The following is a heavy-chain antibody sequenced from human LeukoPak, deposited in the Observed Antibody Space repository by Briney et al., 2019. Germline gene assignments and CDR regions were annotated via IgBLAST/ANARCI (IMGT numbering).Heavy chain of an antibody. V-gene: IGHV4-59*01. CDR2: IYYSGST. CDR3: ARDGYYGSGSYSKAADY. J-gene: IGHJ4*02. Sequence: SETLSLTCTVSGGSISSYYWSWIRQPPGKGLEWIGYIYYSGSTNYNPSLKSRVTISVDTSKNQFSLKLSSVTAADTAVYYCARDGYYGSGSYSKAADYWGQGTLVTVSS. CDR1: GGSISSYY. D-gene: IGHD3-10*01.